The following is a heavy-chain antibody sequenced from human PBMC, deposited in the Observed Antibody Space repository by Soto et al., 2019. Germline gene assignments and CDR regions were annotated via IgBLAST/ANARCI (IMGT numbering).Heavy chain of an antibody. V-gene: IGHV1-2*04. CDR1: GYTFTGYY. CDR3: SRSRPYCISTSCYGDYGMDV. Sequence: ASVKVSCKASGYTFTGYYMHWVRQAPGQGLEWMGWINPKSDGTNYAQKFQGWVTMTRDTSISTVYMELSRLRSDDTAVYYCSRSRPYCISTSCYGDYGMDVWGQGTTVTVSS. D-gene: IGHD2-2*01. J-gene: IGHJ6*02. CDR2: INPKSDGT.